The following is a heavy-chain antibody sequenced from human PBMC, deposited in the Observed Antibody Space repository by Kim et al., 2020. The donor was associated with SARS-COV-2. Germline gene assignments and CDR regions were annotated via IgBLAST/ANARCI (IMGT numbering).Heavy chain of an antibody. V-gene: IGHV1-3*01. D-gene: IGHD2-15*01. Sequence: ASVKVSCKASGYTFTSYAFHWVRQAPGQSLEWVGWIDAGSGDTKYSQNFQGRVTLTRGTSASTAYMELSSLRSEDTAVYYCARNEDLWGQGTLVTVSS. CDR2: IDAGSGDT. CDR1: GYTFTSYA. CDR3: ARNEDL. J-gene: IGHJ4*02.